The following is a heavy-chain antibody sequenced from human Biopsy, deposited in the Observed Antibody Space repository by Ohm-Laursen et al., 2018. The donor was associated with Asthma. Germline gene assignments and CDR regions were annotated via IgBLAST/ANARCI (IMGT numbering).Heavy chain of an antibody. CDR1: PGSINDYY. J-gene: IGHJ4*02. CDR3: VRATSTWSQSGPHYFDH. V-gene: IGHV4-59*07. D-gene: IGHD6-13*01. Sequence: SDTLSLTCTVSPGSINDYYWNWIRQFPGKGLEWIGYVHSTRSTRFNPSLKSRLTISVDTSVDQVSLKLTSVTAADTAVYYCVRATSTWSQSGPHYFDHWGQGTLVTVSS. CDR2: VHSTRST.